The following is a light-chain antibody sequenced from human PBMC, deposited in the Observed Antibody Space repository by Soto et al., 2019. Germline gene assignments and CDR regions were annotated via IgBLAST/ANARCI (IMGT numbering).Light chain of an antibody. CDR2: EAS. V-gene: IGKV1-5*03. J-gene: IGKJ1*01. CDR1: QSISSW. Sequence: DIPMTQSPSTLSASVGDRVTITCRASQSISSWLAWYQQKPGKAPKLLIYEASNLESGVPSRFSGSGSGTEFTLTISSPQPDDFATYYCQQSNNYPWTFGQGTKVDIK. CDR3: QQSNNYPWT.